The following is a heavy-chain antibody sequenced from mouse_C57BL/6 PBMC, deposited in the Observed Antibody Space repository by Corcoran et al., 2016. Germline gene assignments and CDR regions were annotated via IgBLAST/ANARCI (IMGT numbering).Heavy chain of an antibody. J-gene: IGHJ4*01. D-gene: IGHD2-1*01. Sequence: EVQLQQSGPELVKPGASVKIPCKASGYTFTDYNMDWVKQSHGKSLEWIGDINPNNGGTIYNQKFKGKATLTVDKSSSTASMELRSLTSEDTAVYYWARKGNYEGFYYAMDYGGQGTSVTVSS. V-gene: IGHV1-18*01. CDR2: INPNNGGT. CDR3: ARKGNYEGFYYAMDY. CDR1: GYTFTDYN.